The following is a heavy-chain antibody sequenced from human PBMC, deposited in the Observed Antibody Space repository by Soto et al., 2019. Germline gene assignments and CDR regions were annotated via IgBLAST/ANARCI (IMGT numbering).Heavy chain of an antibody. CDR1: GGTFSRYA. V-gene: IGHV1-69*01. CDR3: ARDGTLYDGGAYYYLY. Sequence: QVQLVQSGAEVKKPGSSVKVSCKASGGTFSRYALNWVRQAPGQGLEWMGGIIPMFGKAKYAQKFQGRVTITADESTSTGYMELRSLISEDTAVYYCARDGTLYDGGAYYYLYWGQGTLVTVSS. CDR2: IIPMFGKA. D-gene: IGHD3-22*01. J-gene: IGHJ4*02.